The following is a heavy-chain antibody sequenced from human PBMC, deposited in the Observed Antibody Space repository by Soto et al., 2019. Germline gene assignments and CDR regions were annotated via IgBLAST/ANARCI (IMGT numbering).Heavy chain of an antibody. CDR2: ISGSGGST. CDR3: AKLIGYSGYESYYFDY. V-gene: IGHV3-23*01. D-gene: IGHD5-12*01. Sequence: GGSLRLSCAASGFTFSSYTMSWVRQAPGKGLEWVSAISGSGGSTYYADSVKGRFTISRDNSKNTLYLQMNSLRAEDTAVYYCAKLIGYSGYESYYFDYWGQGTLVTVSS. CDR1: GFTFSSYT. J-gene: IGHJ4*02.